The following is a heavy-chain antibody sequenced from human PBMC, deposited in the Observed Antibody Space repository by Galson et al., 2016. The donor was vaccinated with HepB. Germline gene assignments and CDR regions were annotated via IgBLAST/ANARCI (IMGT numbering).Heavy chain of an antibody. Sequence: SLRLSCAASGFSFSDYSMNWVRQAPGKGLQWVSSISSFGTYIFYADSVKGRFTISRDNAKNSLYLQMNSLRAEDTAVFYCARDLGYSYDKMGSGSFDYWGQGTLVTVSS. CDR3: ARDLGYSYDKMGSGSFDY. CDR2: ISSFGTYI. V-gene: IGHV3-21*01. D-gene: IGHD5-18*01. CDR1: GFSFSDYS. J-gene: IGHJ4*02.